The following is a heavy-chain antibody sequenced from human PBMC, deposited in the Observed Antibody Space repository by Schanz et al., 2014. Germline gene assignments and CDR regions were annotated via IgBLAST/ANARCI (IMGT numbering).Heavy chain of an antibody. J-gene: IGHJ4*01. CDR3: ATQYCSGTTCYTDSWDH. D-gene: IGHD2-2*02. V-gene: IGHV3-7*01. CDR2: INQDGSQK. CDR1: RLTFGNYW. Sequence: EVQLVESGGGLVQPGGSLRLSCATSRLTFGNYWMSWVRQAPGKGLEWVANINQDGSQKYYVGSVKGRFTISRDNAKDSLYLQMTSLRAEDTAVYYCATQYCSGTTCYTDSWDHWGQGPLVTVSS.